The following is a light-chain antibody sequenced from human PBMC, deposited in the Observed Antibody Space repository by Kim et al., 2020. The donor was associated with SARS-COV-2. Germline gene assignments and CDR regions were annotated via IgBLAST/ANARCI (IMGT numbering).Light chain of an antibody. CDR2: STI. Sequence: PGGTVPLTCACSTGAVTSGHYPNWVQQKPGQAPRALIYSTINKHSWTPARFSGSLLGGKAALTLSGVQPEDEAEYYCLLYYGGALLFGGGTKLTVL. J-gene: IGLJ2*01. V-gene: IGLV7-43*01. CDR1: TGAVTSGHY. CDR3: LLYYGGALL.